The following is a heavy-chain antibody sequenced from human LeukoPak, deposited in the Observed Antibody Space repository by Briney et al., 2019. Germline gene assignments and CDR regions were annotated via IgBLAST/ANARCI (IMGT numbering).Heavy chain of an antibody. J-gene: IGHJ3*02. D-gene: IGHD3/OR15-3a*01. CDR1: GFTFSSYA. CDR3: VREGPRGLAFDI. CDR2: IRGSGDNT. Sequence: PGGSLRLSCAASGFTFSSYAMSWVRQAPGKGLEWVSAIRGSGDNTYYADSVKGRFTISRDNSKNTLYLQMNGLRVEDTAVYYCVREGPRGLAFDIWGQGTMVTVSS. V-gene: IGHV3-23*01.